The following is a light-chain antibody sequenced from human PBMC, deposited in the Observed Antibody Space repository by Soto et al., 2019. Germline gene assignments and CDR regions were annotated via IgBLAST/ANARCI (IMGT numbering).Light chain of an antibody. CDR2: AS. Sequence: EIVLTQSPGTLSLSPGEKATLSCRASQSVSDSYLAWYQKKPGQAPRLLIYASSRATGIPDRFSGRGSGTDFTLTISRLEPEDFAVYYCQHYGTSALFGPGTKVDIK. CDR1: QSVSDSY. J-gene: IGKJ3*01. V-gene: IGKV3-20*01. CDR3: QHYGTSAL.